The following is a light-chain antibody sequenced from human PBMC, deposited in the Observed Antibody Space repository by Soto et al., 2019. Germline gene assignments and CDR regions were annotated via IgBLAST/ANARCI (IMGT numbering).Light chain of an antibody. CDR2: DVS. Sequence: QSALTQPASVSGSPGQSITIFCTGTSSDVGGYNYVSWYQQHPGKAPKLMIYDVSNRPSGVSNRFSGSKSGNTASLTISGLQAEDEADYYCSSYTSSSTLEVFGGGTKVTVL. J-gene: IGLJ2*01. V-gene: IGLV2-14*01. CDR1: SSDVGGYNY. CDR3: SSYTSSSTLEV.